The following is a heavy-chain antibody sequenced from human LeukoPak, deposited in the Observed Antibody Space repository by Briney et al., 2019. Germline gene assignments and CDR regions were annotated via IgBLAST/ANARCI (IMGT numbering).Heavy chain of an antibody. V-gene: IGHV1-8*02. CDR2: MNPNSGNT. CDR1: GYTFTNYG. CDR3: ARGLKRGYYYYYGMDV. J-gene: IGHJ6*02. Sequence: ASVKVSCKASGYTFTNYGISWVRQATGQGLEWMGWMNPNSGNTGYAQKFQGRVTMTRNTSISTAYMELSSLRSEDTAVYYCARGLKRGYYYYYGMDVWGQGTTVTVSS.